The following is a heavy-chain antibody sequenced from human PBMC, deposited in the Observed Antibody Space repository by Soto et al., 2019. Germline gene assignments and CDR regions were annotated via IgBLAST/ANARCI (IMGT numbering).Heavy chain of an antibody. V-gene: IGHV3-9*01. Sequence: EVQLVESGGGLVQPGRSLRLSCVASGFTFNDYAIHWVRQAPGKGLEWVSGISWNGAATGYADSVKGRFTISRDNAKNSLYLQMSSPRTENTAIYYCANLPLYGSGFDCWGQGTLVTVSS. D-gene: IGHD3-10*01. CDR2: ISWNGAAT. J-gene: IGHJ4*02. CDR1: GFTFNDYA. CDR3: ANLPLYGSGFDC.